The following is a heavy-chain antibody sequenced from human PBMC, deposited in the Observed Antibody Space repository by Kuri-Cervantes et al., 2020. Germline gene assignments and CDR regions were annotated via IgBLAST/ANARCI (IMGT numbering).Heavy chain of an antibody. D-gene: IGHD3-3*01. CDR2: IKSKTDGGTT. CDR3: TVSLGVAYYDFWSGYVI. Sequence: GESLKISCAAFGFTFSNAWMSWVRQAPGKGLEWVGRIKSKTDGGTTDYAAPVKGRLTISRDDSKNTLYLRMNSLKTEDTAVYYCTVSLGVAYYDFWSGYVIWGQGTMVTVSS. V-gene: IGHV3-15*01. J-gene: IGHJ3*02. CDR1: GFTFSNAW.